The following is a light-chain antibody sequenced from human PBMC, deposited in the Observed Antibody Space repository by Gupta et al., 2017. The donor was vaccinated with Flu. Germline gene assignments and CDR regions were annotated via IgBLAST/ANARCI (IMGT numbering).Light chain of an antibody. CDR1: QTISSF. J-gene: IGKJ4*01. CDR3: LQTYTTPLT. Sequence: DIQMTQSPSSLSASVGDRVTVTCRASQTISSFVSWFQQKAGKAPKLLIYGASSLQSGVPSRFSGSRSGTDFTLTIRSLQPEDFATYFCLQTYTTPLTFGGGTRVEI. CDR2: GAS. V-gene: IGKV1-39*01.